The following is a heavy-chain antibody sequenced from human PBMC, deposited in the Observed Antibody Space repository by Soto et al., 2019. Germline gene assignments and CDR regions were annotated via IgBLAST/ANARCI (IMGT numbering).Heavy chain of an antibody. CDR3: AKGQVPGAYYYYMDV. Sequence: PGGCMRLSCAASGFTFNSYAMSWVRQDPGKGLEWVSAISGSGGSTYYADSVKGRFTISRDNSKNTLYLQMNSLRAEDTAVYYCAKGQVPGAYYYYMDVWGKGTTVTVSS. V-gene: IGHV3-23*01. CDR1: GFTFNSYA. CDR2: ISGSGGST. J-gene: IGHJ6*03.